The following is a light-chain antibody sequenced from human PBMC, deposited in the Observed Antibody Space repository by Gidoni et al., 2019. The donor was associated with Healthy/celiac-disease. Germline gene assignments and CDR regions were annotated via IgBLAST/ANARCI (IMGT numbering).Light chain of an antibody. J-gene: IGKJ3*01. CDR3: QQRSNWPPGT. Sequence: EIVSIQSPATLSWSPGERATLSFRSSQSVSSYLAWYQQKPGQAPRLLIYDASNSAASIPARFSGSGSGTDFTLTISSLEPEDFAVYYCQQRSNWPPGTFGPGTKVDIK. V-gene: IGKV3-11*01. CDR2: DAS. CDR1: QSVSSY.